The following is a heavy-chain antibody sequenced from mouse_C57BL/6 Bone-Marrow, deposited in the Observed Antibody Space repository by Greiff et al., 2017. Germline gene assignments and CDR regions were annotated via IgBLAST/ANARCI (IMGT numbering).Heavy chain of an antibody. CDR2: INPSTGGT. CDR1: GYSFTGYY. V-gene: IGHV1-42*01. CDR3: ARGDYDWYFDV. D-gene: IGHD2-4*01. J-gene: IGHJ1*03. Sequence: EVMLVESGPELVKPGASVKISCKASGYSFTGYYMNWVKQSPEKSLEWIGEINPSTGGTTYNQKFKAKATLTVDKSSSTAYMQLKSLTSEDSAVYYCARGDYDWYFDVWGTGTTVTVAS.